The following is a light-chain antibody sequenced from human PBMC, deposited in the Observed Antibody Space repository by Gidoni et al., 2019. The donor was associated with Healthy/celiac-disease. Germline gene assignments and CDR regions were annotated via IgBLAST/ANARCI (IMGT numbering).Light chain of an antibody. CDR3: QQYGSSPIT. J-gene: IGKJ3*01. CDR2: GAS. V-gene: IGKV3-20*01. CDR1: QSVSSSY. Sequence: EIVLTQSPGTLSLSPGESATLSCRASQSVSSSYLAWYQQKPGQAPRLLIYGASSRATGIPDRFSGSGSGTDFTLTISRLDPEDFAVYYCQQYGSSPITFGPGTKVDIK.